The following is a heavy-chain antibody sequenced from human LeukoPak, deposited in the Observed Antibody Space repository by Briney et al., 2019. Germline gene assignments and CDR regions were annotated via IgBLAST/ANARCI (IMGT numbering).Heavy chain of an antibody. CDR2: ISYDGSNT. CDR3: AKEGDISSSWYLSNYFDY. J-gene: IGHJ4*02. V-gene: IGHV3-30*18. D-gene: IGHD6-13*01. CDR1: GFTFRAYG. Sequence: GGSLRLSCAASGFTFRAYGMHWVRQAPGKGLEGVAIISYDGSNTYYADSVKGRFTISRDNSKNTLYLQMDSLRAEDTAVYYCAKEGDISSSWYLSNYFDYWGQGTLVTVSS.